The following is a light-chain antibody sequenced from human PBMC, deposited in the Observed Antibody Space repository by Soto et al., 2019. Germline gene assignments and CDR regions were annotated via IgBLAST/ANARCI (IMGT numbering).Light chain of an antibody. CDR2: LEGRGSY. V-gene: IGLV4-60*02. CDR3: ETWDSNTHV. CDR1: SGHSSYI. J-gene: IGLJ3*02. Sequence: QPVLTQSSSAYASLGSSVKLTCTLSSGHSSYIIAWHQQQPGKAPRYLMKLEGRGSYNKGSGVPDRFSGSRSGADRYLTIANLQFEDEADYYCETWDSNTHVFGGGTKLTVL.